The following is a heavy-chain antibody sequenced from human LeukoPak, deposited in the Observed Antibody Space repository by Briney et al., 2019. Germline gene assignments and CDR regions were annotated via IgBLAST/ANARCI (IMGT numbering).Heavy chain of an antibody. CDR2: TYYRSKWYN. V-gene: IGHV6-1*01. CDR1: GDSVSSNSAA. CDR3: ARAEYSGYDHPFDY. Sequence: SQTLSLTCAISGDSVSSNSAAWNCIRQSPSRGLEWLGRTYYRSKWYNDYAVSVKSRITINPDTSKNQFSLQLNSVTPEDTAVYYCARAEYSGYDHPFDYWGQGTLVTVSS. J-gene: IGHJ4*02. D-gene: IGHD5-12*01.